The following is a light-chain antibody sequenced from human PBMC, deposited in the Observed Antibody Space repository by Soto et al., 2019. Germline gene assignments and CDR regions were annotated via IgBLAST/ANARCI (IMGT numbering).Light chain of an antibody. CDR1: QSISSR. J-gene: IGKJ5*01. V-gene: IGKV1-33*01. Sequence: DIEMTQSPSSLSASVGDSVTITCRASQSISSRVSWYQQKPGKAPKLLIFDASILETGVPSKFSGSGSGTDFTFTISSLQPEDIATYYCQQYENLPITFGQGTRLEIK. CDR3: QQYENLPIT. CDR2: DAS.